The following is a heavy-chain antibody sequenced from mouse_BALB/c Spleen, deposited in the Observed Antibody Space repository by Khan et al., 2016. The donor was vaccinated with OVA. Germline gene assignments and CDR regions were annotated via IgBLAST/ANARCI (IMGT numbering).Heavy chain of an antibody. CDR2: ISYSGVT. Sequence: EVQLQESGPGLVKPSQSLSLTCTVTGYSITSGYAWNWIRQFPGNKLEWMGYISYSGVTSYTPSLKSRISITRDTSKNQFFLQLNSVTTEEAATYYCARGNYYWYYFDYWGQGTTLTVSS. CDR1: GYSITSGYA. V-gene: IGHV3-2*02. CDR3: ARGNYYWYYFDY. J-gene: IGHJ2*01. D-gene: IGHD1-1*01.